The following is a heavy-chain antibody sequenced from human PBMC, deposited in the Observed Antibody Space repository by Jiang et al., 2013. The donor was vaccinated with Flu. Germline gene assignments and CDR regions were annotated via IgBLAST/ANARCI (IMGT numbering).Heavy chain of an antibody. J-gene: IGHJ4*02. CDR1: GDSVSSNSAT. V-gene: IGHV6-1*01. Sequence: QTLSLTCDISGDSVSSNSATWNWIRQSPSRGLEWLGRTYYRSKWYFDYAVSMRSRIIINPDTSKNQFSLKLSSVTAADTAVYYCARTPGGSYRYYFDYWGQGTLVTVSS. CDR3: ARTPGGSYRYYFDY. D-gene: IGHD1-26*01. CDR2: TYYRSKWYF.